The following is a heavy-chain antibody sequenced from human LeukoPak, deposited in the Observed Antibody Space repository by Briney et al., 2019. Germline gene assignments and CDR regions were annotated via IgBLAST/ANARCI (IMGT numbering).Heavy chain of an antibody. J-gene: IGHJ4*02. CDR3: AREGGPYRPLDY. CDR1: GGSTSSTNW. CDR2: VHLIGTT. V-gene: IGHV4-4*02. Sequence: SGTLSLICGVSGGSTSSTNWWTWFRQPPGKGLEWIGEVHLIGTTNYNPSLQNRLTMSVDFSENHISLKLTSVTAADTAIYYCAREGGPYRPLDYSGQGTLVTVSS.